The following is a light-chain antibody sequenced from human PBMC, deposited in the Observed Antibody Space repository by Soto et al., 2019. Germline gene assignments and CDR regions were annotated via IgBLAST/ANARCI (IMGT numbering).Light chain of an antibody. CDR3: QQWNNWPRT. CDR2: GAS. CDR1: RTVHSN. Sequence: VSAESPATVSVSPGASVTLPCRASRTVHSNVAWYQTNAGQDPRLLIYGASFRATGMPARFSGSVFGTEFNLTIRRLQPEDCAVYECQQWNNWPRTFGQGTKVDI. V-gene: IGKV3-15*01. J-gene: IGKJ1*01.